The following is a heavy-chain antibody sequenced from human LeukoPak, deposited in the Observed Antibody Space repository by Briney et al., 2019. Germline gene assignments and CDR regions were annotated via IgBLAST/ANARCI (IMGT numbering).Heavy chain of an antibody. D-gene: IGHD3-10*01. J-gene: IGHJ5*02. CDR2: IYPGDSDT. Sequence: GESLKISCKGSGYSFTSYWIGWVRQVPGKGLEWMGIIYPGDSDTRYSPSFQGQVTISADKSISTAYLQWSSLKASDTAMYYCARQAVTMVRGVTIYNWFDPWGQGTLVTVSS. CDR1: GYSFTSYW. V-gene: IGHV5-51*01. CDR3: ARQAVTMVRGVTIYNWFDP.